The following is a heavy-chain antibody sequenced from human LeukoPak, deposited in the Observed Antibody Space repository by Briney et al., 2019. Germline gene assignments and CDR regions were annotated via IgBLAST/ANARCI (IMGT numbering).Heavy chain of an antibody. CDR3: ARCPYSSGMEYYFDY. CDR1: GGSFSGYY. Sequence: SETLSLTCAVYGGSFSGYYWSWLRQPPGKGLEWIGEINHSGSTNYNPSLKSRVTISVDTSKNQFSLKLSSVTAADTAVYYCARCPYSSGMEYYFDYWGQGTLVTVSS. CDR2: INHSGST. V-gene: IGHV4-34*01. D-gene: IGHD6-19*01. J-gene: IGHJ4*02.